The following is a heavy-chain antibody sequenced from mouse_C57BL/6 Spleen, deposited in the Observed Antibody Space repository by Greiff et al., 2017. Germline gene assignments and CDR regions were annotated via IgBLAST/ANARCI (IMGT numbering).Heavy chain of an antibody. CDR2: IDPSDSYT. Sequence: QVQLQQSGAELVRPGTSVKLSCKASGYTFTSYWMHWVKQRPGQGLEWIGVIDPSDSYTNYNQKFKGKATLTVDTSSSTAYMHLSRLTSEYSAVYYCAREGLAYAMYYWGQGTSVTVSS. CDR3: AREGLAYAMYY. V-gene: IGHV1-59*01. J-gene: IGHJ4*01. CDR1: GYTFTSYW.